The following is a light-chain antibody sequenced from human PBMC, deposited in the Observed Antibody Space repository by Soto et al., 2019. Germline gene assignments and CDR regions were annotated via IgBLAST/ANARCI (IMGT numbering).Light chain of an antibody. CDR1: QSVSSSY. CDR2: GAS. V-gene: IGKV3-20*01. Sequence: EMVLTQSPGTLSLSPGERATLSCRASQSVSSSYLAWYQQKPGQAPRLLIYGASSRATGIPDRFSGSGSGTDFTLTSSRLEPEDFALYYCQQFGSSPRTFGQGTQVEIK. J-gene: IGKJ1*01. CDR3: QQFGSSPRT.